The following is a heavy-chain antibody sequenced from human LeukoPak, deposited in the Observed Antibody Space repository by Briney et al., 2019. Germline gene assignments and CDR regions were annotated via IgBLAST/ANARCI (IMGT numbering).Heavy chain of an antibody. Sequence: GGSLRLSCAASGFTFSTNWMHWVRQASGKGLVWVSRINGDGSRTNYADSVEGRFTISRDNAKNTVYLQMNSLRAEDTAVYYCARGATYAYYFDYWGQGILVTVSS. D-gene: IGHD4-17*01. CDR2: INGDGSRT. J-gene: IGHJ4*02. CDR1: GFTFSTNW. V-gene: IGHV3-74*01. CDR3: ARGATYAYYFDY.